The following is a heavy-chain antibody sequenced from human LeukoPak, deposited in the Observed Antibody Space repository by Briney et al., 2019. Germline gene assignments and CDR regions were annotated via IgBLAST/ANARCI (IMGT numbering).Heavy chain of an antibody. CDR2: IHTSGST. D-gene: IGHD2-15*01. J-gene: IGHJ4*02. CDR3: VRPGQSNWWVYFNY. CDR1: GGSISSYY. V-gene: IGHV4-4*09. Sequence: SQTLSLTCTVSGGSISSYYWTWVRQPPGKGLEWLGYIHTSGSTNYNPSLKSRVTMSVDTLKAQFSLRLSSVTAADAAVYYCVRPGQSNWWVYFNYWGQGTVVTVSS.